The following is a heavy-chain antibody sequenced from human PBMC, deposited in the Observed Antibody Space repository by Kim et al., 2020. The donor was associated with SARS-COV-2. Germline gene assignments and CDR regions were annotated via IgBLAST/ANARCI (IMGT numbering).Heavy chain of an antibody. CDR3: AREGQYSSSGGSNFDY. CDR1: GFTFSSYS. V-gene: IGHV3-21*01. Sequence: GGSLRLSCAASGFTFSSYSMNWVRQAPGKGLEWVSSISSSSSYIYYADSVKGRFTISRDNAKNSLYLQMNSLRAEDTAVYYCAREGQYSSSGGSNFDYWGQGTLVTVSS. J-gene: IGHJ4*02. CDR2: ISSSSSYI. D-gene: IGHD6-6*01.